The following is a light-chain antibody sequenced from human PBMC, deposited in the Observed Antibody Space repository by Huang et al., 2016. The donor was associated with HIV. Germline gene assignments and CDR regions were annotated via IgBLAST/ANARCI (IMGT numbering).Light chain of an antibody. CDR2: WAS. Sequence: DIVMTQSPDSLAVSLGERATINCKSRQSVLYSSNNKDYLAWYQQKPGQPPKLLIYWASTRESWVPDRFSGSGSGTDFTLTITSLQAEDVAVYYCQQYYSTPYTFGRGTKLEIK. CDR3: QQYYSTPYT. J-gene: IGKJ2*01. V-gene: IGKV4-1*01. CDR1: QSVLYSSNNKDY.